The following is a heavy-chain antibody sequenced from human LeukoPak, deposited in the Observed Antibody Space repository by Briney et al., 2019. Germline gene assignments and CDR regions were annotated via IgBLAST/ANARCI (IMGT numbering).Heavy chain of an antibody. CDR3: ARDDAPRSGSKFDP. D-gene: IGHD3-22*01. CDR1: GFTFSSYS. CDR2: ISSSSSYI. Sequence: GGSLRLSCAASGFTFSSYSMNWVRQAPGKGLEWVSSISSSSSYIYYADSVKGRFTISRDNAKNSLYLQMNSLRAEDTAVYYCARDDAPRSGSKFDPWGQGTLVTVSS. J-gene: IGHJ5*02. V-gene: IGHV3-21*01.